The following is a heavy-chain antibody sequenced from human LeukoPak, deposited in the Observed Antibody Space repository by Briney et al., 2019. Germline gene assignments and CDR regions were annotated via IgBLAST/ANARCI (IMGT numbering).Heavy chain of an antibody. Sequence: PSETLSLTCTVPGYSISSGYCWGWIRQPPGKGLEWIGSIYHSGSTYYNPSLKSRVTISVDTSKNQFSLKLSSVTAADTAVYYCARVYSSGWYTFDYWGQGTLVTVSS. J-gene: IGHJ4*02. CDR3: ARVYSSGWYTFDY. CDR2: IYHSGST. CDR1: GYSISSGYC. V-gene: IGHV4-38-2*02. D-gene: IGHD6-19*01.